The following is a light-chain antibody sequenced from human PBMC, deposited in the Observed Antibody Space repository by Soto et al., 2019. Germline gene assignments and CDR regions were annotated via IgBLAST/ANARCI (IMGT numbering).Light chain of an antibody. CDR2: DAS. V-gene: IGKV3-15*01. Sequence: EVVVTQSPATLSVSPGERATLSCRASESVSRHLAWYQQRPGQAPRLLIFDASTRATGVPVRFSGTGSGTEFTLTISTLQSEDIAVYYCQQYNNWPPNFGQGTRLQIK. CDR3: QQYNNWPPN. CDR1: ESVSRH. J-gene: IGKJ5*01.